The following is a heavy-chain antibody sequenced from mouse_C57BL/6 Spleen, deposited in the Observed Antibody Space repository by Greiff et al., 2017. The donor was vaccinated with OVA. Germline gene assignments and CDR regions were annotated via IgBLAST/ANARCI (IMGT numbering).Heavy chain of an antibody. CDR2: IDPSDSET. J-gene: IGHJ1*03. CDR1: GYTFTSYW. V-gene: IGHV1-52*01. CDR3: ARQNGNYSYWYFDV. Sequence: QVQLKQPGAELVRPGSSVKLSCKASGYTFTSYWMHWVKQRPIQGLEWIGNIDPSDSETHYNQKFKDKATLTVDKSSSTAYMQLSSLTSEDSAVYYCARQNGNYSYWYFDVWGTGTTVTVSS. D-gene: IGHD2-1*01.